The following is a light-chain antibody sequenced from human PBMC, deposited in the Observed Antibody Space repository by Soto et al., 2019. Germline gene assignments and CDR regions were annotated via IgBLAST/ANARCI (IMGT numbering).Light chain of an antibody. J-gene: IGKJ4*01. V-gene: IGKV1-5*01. CDR2: DAS. CDR3: QQYNSYWLT. CDR1: QSISSW. Sequence: DIQMTQSPSTLSASVGDRVTITCRASQSISSWLAWYQQKPVKAPKLLIYDASSLESGVPSRFSGSGSGTEFTLTISSLQPDDFATYYCQQYNSYWLTFGGGTKVEIK.